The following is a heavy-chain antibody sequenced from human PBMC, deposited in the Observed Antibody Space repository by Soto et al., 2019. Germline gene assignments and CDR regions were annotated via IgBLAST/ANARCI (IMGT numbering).Heavy chain of an antibody. D-gene: IGHD3-3*01. J-gene: IGHJ4*02. CDR1: GFTFSSYA. Sequence: EVQLLESGGGLVQPGGSLRLSCAASGFTFSSYAMSWVRQAPGKGLEWVSAISGSGGSTYYADSVKGRFTISRDNSKNTLYLQMNSLRAEDTAVYYCAKDYDLWSGYYRGVFDYWGQGTLVTVSS. CDR2: ISGSGGST. CDR3: AKDYDLWSGYYRGVFDY. V-gene: IGHV3-23*01.